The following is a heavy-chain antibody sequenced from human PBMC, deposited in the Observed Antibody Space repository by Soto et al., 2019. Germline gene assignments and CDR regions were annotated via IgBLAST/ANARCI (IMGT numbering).Heavy chain of an antibody. CDR3: ARGSPVVVAATLGYYYYYMDV. J-gene: IGHJ6*03. D-gene: IGHD2-15*01. CDR2: INPNSGGT. Sequence: ASVKVSCKASGYTFTGYYMHWVRQAPGQGLEWMGWINPNSGGTNYAQKFQGWVTMTRDTSISTAYMELSRLRSDDTAVYYCARGSPVVVAATLGYYYYYMDVWGKGTTVTVSS. V-gene: IGHV1-2*04. CDR1: GYTFTGYY.